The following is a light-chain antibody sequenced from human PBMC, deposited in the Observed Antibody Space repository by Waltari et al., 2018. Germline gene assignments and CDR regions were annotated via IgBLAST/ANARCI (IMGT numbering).Light chain of an antibody. Sequence: EIVLTQSPATLSLSPGERATLSCRASQNVNNFLNWYQQKPGQAPRLLIYDASNRPTGVPDRFSGSGSGTDFTLTISRLDPEDFGVYYCKQRSDWLTFGGGTKVEI. CDR3: KQRSDWLT. V-gene: IGKV3-11*01. J-gene: IGKJ4*01. CDR1: QNVNNF. CDR2: DAS.